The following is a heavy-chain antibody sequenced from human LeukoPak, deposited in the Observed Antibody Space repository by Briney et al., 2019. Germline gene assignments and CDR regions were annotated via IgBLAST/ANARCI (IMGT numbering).Heavy chain of an antibody. CDR2: INYSGST. J-gene: IGHJ4*02. D-gene: IGHD3-22*01. V-gene: IGHV4-34*01. CDR3: ARGLKHSYYYDSSGPIDY. Sequence: NPSETLSLTCAVYGGSFSGYYWSWIRQPPGKGLEWIGEINYSGSTNYNPSLKSRVTISVDTSKNQFSLKLSSVTAADTAVYYCARGLKHSYYYDSSGPIDYWGQGTLVTVSS. CDR1: GGSFSGYY.